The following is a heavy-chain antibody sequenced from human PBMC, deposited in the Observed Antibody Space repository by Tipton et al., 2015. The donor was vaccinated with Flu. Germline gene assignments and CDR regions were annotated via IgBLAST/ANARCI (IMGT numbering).Heavy chain of an antibody. V-gene: IGHV3-13*01. CDR2: IGTSGDT. D-gene: IGHD6-13*01. CDR1: GLTFSSYD. CDR3: ARGPLPDSNWYNGLDV. J-gene: IGHJ6*02. Sequence: SLRLSCGASGLTFSSYDMHWVRQTTGKGLQWVSGIGTSGDTYYPGSVKGRFTISRENAKNSVYLQMRSLRVGDTAVYYCARGPLPDSNWYNGLDVWGQGITVTVFS.